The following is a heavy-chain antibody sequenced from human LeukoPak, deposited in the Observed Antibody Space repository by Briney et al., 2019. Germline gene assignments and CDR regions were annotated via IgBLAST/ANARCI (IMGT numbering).Heavy chain of an antibody. J-gene: IGHJ6*02. CDR3: AKDRRPGIAVAVNYYGMDV. CDR1: EFTFSSYA. Sequence: GGSLRLSCAASEFTFSSYAMSWVRQAPGKGLEWVSGISGSGGSTYYADSVKGRFTISRDNSKNTLYLQMNSLRAEDTAVYYCAKDRRPGIAVAVNYYGMDVWGQGTTVTVSS. V-gene: IGHV3-23*01. D-gene: IGHD6-19*01. CDR2: ISGSGGST.